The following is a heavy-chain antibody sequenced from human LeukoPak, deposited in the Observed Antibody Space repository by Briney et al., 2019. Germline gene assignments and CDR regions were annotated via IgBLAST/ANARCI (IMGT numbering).Heavy chain of an antibody. CDR1: GFTFSSYA. Sequence: QSGGSLRLSCAASGFTFSSYAMSWVRQAPGKGLEWVSAISGSGGSTYYADSVKGRFTISRDNSKNTLYLQMNSLRAEDTAVYYCAKDQRWLKENWFDPWGQGTLVTVSS. J-gene: IGHJ5*02. CDR3: AKDQRWLKENWFDP. CDR2: ISGSGGST. D-gene: IGHD5-24*01. V-gene: IGHV3-23*01.